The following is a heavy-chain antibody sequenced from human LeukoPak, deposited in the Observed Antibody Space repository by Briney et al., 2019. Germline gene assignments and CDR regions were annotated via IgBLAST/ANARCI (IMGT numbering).Heavy chain of an antibody. CDR1: GFTFSDYD. CDR2: IYSGGST. CDR3: ASGRFLEGGYFDY. Sequence: GGSLRLSCTASGFTFSDYDVSWVRQAPGKGLEWASVIYSGGSTYYADSVKGRFTISRDNSKNTLYLQMNSLRAEDTAVYYCASGRFLEGGYFDYWGQGTLVTVSS. V-gene: IGHV3-53*01. J-gene: IGHJ4*02. D-gene: IGHD3-3*01.